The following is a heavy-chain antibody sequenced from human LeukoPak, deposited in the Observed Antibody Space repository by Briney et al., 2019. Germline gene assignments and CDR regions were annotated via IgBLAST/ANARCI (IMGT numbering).Heavy chain of an antibody. CDR1: GGSISSYY. J-gene: IGHJ4*02. CDR2: IYYSGST. Sequence: SETLSLTCTVSGGSISSYYWSWIRQPPGKGLEWLGYIYYSGSTNYNPSLKSRVTISVDTSKNQFSLKLSSVTAADTAVYYCARGGANLDSYGSEWGQGTLVTVSS. V-gene: IGHV4-59*01. CDR3: ARGGANLDSYGSE. D-gene: IGHD5-18*01.